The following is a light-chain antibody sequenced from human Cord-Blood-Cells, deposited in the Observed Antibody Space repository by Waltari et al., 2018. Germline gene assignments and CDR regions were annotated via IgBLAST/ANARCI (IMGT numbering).Light chain of an antibody. Sequence: QSALTQPRPVSGSPGQSVPISCPGTSSDVGGYTYLSWFQQHPGKAPKLMIYDVSKRPSGVPDRFSGSKSGNTASLTISGLQAEDEADYYCCSYAGSYTWVFGGGTKLTVL. CDR3: CSYAGSYTWV. V-gene: IGLV2-11*01. J-gene: IGLJ3*02. CDR1: SSDVGGYTY. CDR2: DVS.